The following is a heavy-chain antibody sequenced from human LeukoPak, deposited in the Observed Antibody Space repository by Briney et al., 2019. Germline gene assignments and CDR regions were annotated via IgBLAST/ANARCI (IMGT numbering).Heavy chain of an antibody. J-gene: IGHJ4*02. Sequence: GESLKISCKGSGYSFPSYWIAWVRQMPGKSLEWMGIIYPGDSDTRYSPSFQGQVTISADKSISTAYLQWSSLKTSDTAMYYCASQKTVWSRNYWGQGTLVTVSS. CDR1: GYSFPSYW. CDR3: ASQKTVWSRNY. D-gene: IGHD1-1*01. CDR2: IYPGDSDT. V-gene: IGHV5-51*01.